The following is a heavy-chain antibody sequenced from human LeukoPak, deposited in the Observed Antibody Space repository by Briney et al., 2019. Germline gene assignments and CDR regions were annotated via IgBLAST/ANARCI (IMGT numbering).Heavy chain of an antibody. J-gene: IGHJ4*02. CDR1: GFTFNNYA. CDR3: AKWGDYDVLTGYYVSDY. D-gene: IGHD3-9*01. CDR2: ITGSGGNT. V-gene: IGHV3-23*01. Sequence: PGGSLRLSCVASGFTFNNYAMSWVRQAPGKGLEWVSAITGSGGNTYYADSVKGRFTISRDNSKNTVFLQMNSLRAEDTAVYYCAKWGDYDVLTGYYVSDYWGQGTLVTVSS.